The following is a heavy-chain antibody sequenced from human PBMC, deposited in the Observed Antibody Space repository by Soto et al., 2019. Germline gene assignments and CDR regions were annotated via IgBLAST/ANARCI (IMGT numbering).Heavy chain of an antibody. D-gene: IGHD2-8*02. CDR2: ISDSGIT. Sequence: PSETLSLTCTVSGGSISSFYWSWIRQPPGKGLEWIGYISDSGITNYNPSLKSRVTISVDTSKNQFSLKLSSVTAADTAVYYCARDSLTGWFDPWGQGTLVTVSS. CDR3: ARDSLTGWFDP. J-gene: IGHJ5*02. CDR1: GGSISSFY. V-gene: IGHV4-59*01.